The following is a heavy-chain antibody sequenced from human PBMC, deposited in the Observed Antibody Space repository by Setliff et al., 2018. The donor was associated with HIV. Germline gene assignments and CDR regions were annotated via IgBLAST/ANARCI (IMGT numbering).Heavy chain of an antibody. CDR3: ARDRDIVSTMENWFDP. D-gene: IGHD5-12*01. CDR2: INDVSTTI. Sequence: GGSLRLSCVASGFISSKYSMNWVRQAPGEGLEWISYINDVSTTIYYADSVRGRFTISRDNAKNSLFLQMNSLRVEDTAIYYCARDRDIVSTMENWFDPWGQGTLVTVSS. V-gene: IGHV3-48*01. CDR1: GFISSKYS. J-gene: IGHJ5*02.